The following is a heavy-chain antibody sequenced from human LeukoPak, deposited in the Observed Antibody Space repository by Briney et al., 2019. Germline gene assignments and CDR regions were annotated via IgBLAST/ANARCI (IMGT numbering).Heavy chain of an antibody. V-gene: IGHV3-21*01. Sequence: GGSLRLSCAASGFTFNTFNMNWVRQAPGKGLEWVSSITSGGDYIYYADSVKGRFTTSRDNAKNSLSLQLNSLRVEDTAVYYCARGHYDVLAASYKWTPDFWGQGALVTVSS. CDR3: ARGHYDVLAASYKWTPDF. CDR2: ITSGGDYI. J-gene: IGHJ4*02. CDR1: GFTFNTFN. D-gene: IGHD3-9*01.